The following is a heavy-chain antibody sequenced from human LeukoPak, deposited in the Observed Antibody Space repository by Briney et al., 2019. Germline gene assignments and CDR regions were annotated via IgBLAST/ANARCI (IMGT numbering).Heavy chain of an antibody. CDR2: ISAYNGNT. V-gene: IGHV1-18*01. CDR3: ARGKASTSIAAALDY. J-gene: IGHJ4*02. D-gene: IGHD6-13*01. Sequence: ASVKVSCKASGYTFTSYGISWVRQAPGQGPEWMGWISAYNGNTNYAQKLQGRVTMTTDTSTSTAYMELRSLRSDDTAVYYCARGKASTSIAAALDYWGQGTLVTVSS. CDR1: GYTFTSYG.